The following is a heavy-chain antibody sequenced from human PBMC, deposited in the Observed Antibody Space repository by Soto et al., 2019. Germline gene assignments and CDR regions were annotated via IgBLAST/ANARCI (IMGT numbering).Heavy chain of an antibody. CDR1: GFFFRDFG. V-gene: IGHV3-33*01. Sequence: PGGSLRLSCVASGFFFRDFGMHWVRQAPGKGLEWVSVIWYDGSNTYQGESVKGRFTMSRDISKNTLYLQMDSLRPEDTAVYYCAIAMAGKRHPFDYWGHGTLVTVSS. J-gene: IGHJ4*01. CDR3: AIAMAGKRHPFDY. CDR2: IWYDGSNT. D-gene: IGHD6-19*01.